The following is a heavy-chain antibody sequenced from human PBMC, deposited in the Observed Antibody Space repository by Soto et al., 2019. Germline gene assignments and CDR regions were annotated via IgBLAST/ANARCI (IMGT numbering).Heavy chain of an antibody. Sequence: GGSLRLSCAASGFTFSSYAMSWVRQAPGKGLEWVSAISGSGGSTYYADSVKGRFTISRDNSKNTLYLQMNSLRAEDTAVYYCAGAGDYSNYFDYWGQGTLVTVSS. J-gene: IGHJ4*02. V-gene: IGHV3-23*01. CDR3: AGAGDYSNYFDY. CDR2: ISGSGGST. D-gene: IGHD4-4*01. CDR1: GFTFSSYA.